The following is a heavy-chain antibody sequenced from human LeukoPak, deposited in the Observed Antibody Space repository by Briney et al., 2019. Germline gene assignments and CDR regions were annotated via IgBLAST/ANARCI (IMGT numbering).Heavy chain of an antibody. D-gene: IGHD3-10*01. V-gene: IGHV4-38-2*01. Sequence: SETLSLTCSVSGSSINSGYYWGWIRQPPGKGLEWIGSIYQSGSTYYNPSLKSRVTISVDTSKSQISLKLSSVTAADTAVYYCARMIRGSGSYLEYWGQGTLVSVSS. CDR1: GSSINSGYY. CDR2: IYQSGST. J-gene: IGHJ4*02. CDR3: ARMIRGSGSYLEY.